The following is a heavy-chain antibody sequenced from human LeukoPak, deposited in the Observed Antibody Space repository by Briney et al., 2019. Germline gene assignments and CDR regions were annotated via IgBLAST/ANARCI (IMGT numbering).Heavy chain of an antibody. Sequence: SETLSLTCAVYGGFFSGYYWSWIRQPPGKGLEWIGEINHSGSTNYNPSLKSRVTISVDTSKNQFSLKLSSVTAADTAVYYCARSRCTDGVCYLGSYYGGNVFDYWGQGTLVTVSS. CDR3: ARSRCTDGVCYLGSYYGGNVFDY. CDR2: INHSGST. D-gene: IGHD2-8*01. V-gene: IGHV4-34*01. CDR1: GGFFSGYY. J-gene: IGHJ4*02.